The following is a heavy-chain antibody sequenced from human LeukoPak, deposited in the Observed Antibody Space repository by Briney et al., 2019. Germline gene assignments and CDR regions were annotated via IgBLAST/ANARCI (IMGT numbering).Heavy chain of an antibody. CDR3: ARLKCGYSYGYQSFCYYYMDV. V-gene: IGHV4-39*01. D-gene: IGHD5-18*01. J-gene: IGHJ6*03. CDR2: IYYSGST. CDR1: GGSISSSSYY. Sequence: SETLSLTCTVSGGSISSSSYYWGWIRQPPGKGLEWIGSIYYSGSTYYNPSLKSRVTISVDTSKNQFSLKLSSVTAADTAVYYCARLKCGYSYGYQSFCYYYMDVWGKGTTVTVSS.